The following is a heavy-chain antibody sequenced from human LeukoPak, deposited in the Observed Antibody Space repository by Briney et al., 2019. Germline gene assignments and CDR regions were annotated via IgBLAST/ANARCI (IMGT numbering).Heavy chain of an antibody. CDR2: TVGGGSPNT. V-gene: IGHV3-23*01. CDR1: GFYFANYA. CDR3: AKAPSYGSGSYHVDY. Sequence: PGGSLRLSCAASGFYFANYAMSWVRQAPGKGLEWVSATVGGGSPNTYHADSVKGRLTISRDNSKNTLYLQMNSLRAEDTAVYYCAKAPSYGSGSYHVDYWGQGTLVTVSS. D-gene: IGHD3-10*01. J-gene: IGHJ4*02.